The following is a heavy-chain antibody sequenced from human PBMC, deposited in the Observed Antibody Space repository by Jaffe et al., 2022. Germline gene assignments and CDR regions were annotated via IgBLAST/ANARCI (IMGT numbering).Heavy chain of an antibody. CDR1: GGSISSGSYY. J-gene: IGHJ4*02. V-gene: IGHV4-61*02. CDR2: IYTSGST. D-gene: IGHD6-19*01. CDR3: ARLSSGWYRFYDY. Sequence: QVQLQESGPGLVKPSQTLSLTCTVSGGSISSGSYYWSWIRQPAGKGLEWIGRIYTSGSTNYNPSLKSRVTISVDTSKNQFSLKLSSVTAADTAVYYCARLSSGWYRFYDYWGQGTLVTVSS.